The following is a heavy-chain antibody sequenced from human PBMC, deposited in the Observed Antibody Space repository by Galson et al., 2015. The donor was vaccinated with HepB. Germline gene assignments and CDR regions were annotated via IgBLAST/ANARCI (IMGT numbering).Heavy chain of an antibody. CDR2: ISYDGSNQ. J-gene: IGHJ4*02. D-gene: IGHD3-22*01. Sequence: SLRLSCAASGFRISNFAMHWVRQAPGKGLEWVSMISYDGSNQFYIESVRGRFTISRDVSKNTLYLQMNSLRAEDTAVYYCASDPDDTNGYYLTFEYWGQGTLVTVSS. CDR3: ASDPDDTNGYYLTFEY. V-gene: IGHV3-30-3*01. CDR1: GFRISNFA.